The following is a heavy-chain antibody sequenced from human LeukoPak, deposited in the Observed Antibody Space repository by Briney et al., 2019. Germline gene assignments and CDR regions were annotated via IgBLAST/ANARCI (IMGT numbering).Heavy chain of an antibody. CDR3: AKGTDSSGYYYRMGAFDI. Sequence: GGSLRLSCAASGFTFSSYAMSWVRQAPGKGLEWVSAISGSGGSTYYADSVKGRFTISRDNSKNTLYLQMNSLRAEDTAVYYCAKGTDSSGYYYRMGAFDIWGQGTMVTVSS. CDR2: ISGSGGST. D-gene: IGHD3-22*01. J-gene: IGHJ3*02. V-gene: IGHV3-23*01. CDR1: GFTFSSYA.